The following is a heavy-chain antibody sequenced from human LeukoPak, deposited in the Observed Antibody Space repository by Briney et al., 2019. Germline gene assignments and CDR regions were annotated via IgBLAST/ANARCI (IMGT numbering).Heavy chain of an antibody. J-gene: IGHJ3*02. CDR2: IYYSGST. CDR1: GGSISSYY. CDR3: ARLYDSSGYYPHDAFDI. D-gene: IGHD3-22*01. V-gene: IGHV4-59*12. Sequence: SETLSLTCTVSGGSISSYYWSWIRQPPGKGLEWIGYIYYSGSTYYNPSLKSRVTISVDTSKNQFSLKLSSVTAADTAVYYCARLYDSSGYYPHDAFDIWGQGTMVTVSS.